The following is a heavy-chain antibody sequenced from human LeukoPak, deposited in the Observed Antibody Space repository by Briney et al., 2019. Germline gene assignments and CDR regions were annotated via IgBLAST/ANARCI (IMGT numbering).Heavy chain of an antibody. D-gene: IGHD3-16*01. CDR1: GFPLSSYS. Sequence: SGGSLRLSCAASGFPLSSYSINWVRQAPGKGLEWVSYISSSGSAIYYVDSVKGRFTVSRDNAKNSLFLQMNSPRAEDTAVYYCVRLIGSYFDYWGQGALVTVSS. CDR3: VRLIGSYFDY. CDR2: ISSSGSAI. J-gene: IGHJ4*02. V-gene: IGHV3-48*01.